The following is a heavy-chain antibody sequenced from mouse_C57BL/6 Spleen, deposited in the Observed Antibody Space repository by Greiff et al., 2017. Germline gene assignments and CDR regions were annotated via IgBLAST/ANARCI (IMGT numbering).Heavy chain of an antibody. CDR2: IYPGDGDT. D-gene: IGHD4-1*01. J-gene: IGHJ2*01. V-gene: IGHV1-82*01. Sequence: QVQLKQSGPELVKPGASVKISCKASGYAFSSSWMNWVKQRPGKGLEWIGRIYPGDGDTNYTGKFKGKATLTADKSSSTAYMQLSSLTSEDSAVYFCARELGRGGYYFDYWGQGTTLTVSS. CDR3: ARELGRGGYYFDY. CDR1: GYAFSSSW.